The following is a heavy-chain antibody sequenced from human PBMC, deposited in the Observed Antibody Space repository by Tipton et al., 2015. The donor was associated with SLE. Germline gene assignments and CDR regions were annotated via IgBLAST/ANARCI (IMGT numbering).Heavy chain of an antibody. Sequence: LRLSCTVSGGSISSYYWSWIRQPPGKGLEWIGYIYYSGSTNYNPSLKSRVTISVDTSKNQFSLKLSSVTAADTAVYYCARAGAAAGPWDYYGMDVWGQGTTVTVSS. V-gene: IGHV4-59*01. J-gene: IGHJ6*02. CDR2: IYYSGST. CDR3: ARAGAAAGPWDYYGMDV. D-gene: IGHD6-13*01. CDR1: GGSISSYY.